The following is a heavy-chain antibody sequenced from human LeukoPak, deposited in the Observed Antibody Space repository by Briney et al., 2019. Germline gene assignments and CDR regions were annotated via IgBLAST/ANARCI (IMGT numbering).Heavy chain of an antibody. CDR3: ARVFDS. CDR1: GGSVSTSDYY. Sequence: SETLSLTCTVSGGSVSTSDYYWGWIRQSPVKGLEWIGDVFYTGKTSYNPSLRGRATISIDTSKNQFSLKLTYVTAADSAVYYCARVFDSWGQGTLVTVSS. V-gene: IGHV4-39*07. CDR2: VFYTGKT. J-gene: IGHJ4*02.